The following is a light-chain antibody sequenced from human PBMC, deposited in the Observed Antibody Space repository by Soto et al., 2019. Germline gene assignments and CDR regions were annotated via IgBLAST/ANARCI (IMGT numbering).Light chain of an antibody. Sequence: TVLTQSPGTLSLSPGERAALSCRASQSVSSDWLAWYQQKPCQPPRLLIYGPSNRATGFPDRFSGSGSGPHFTLTISRLEPADFALYFCQDYHGSPPTFGQVTMVEIK. CDR1: QSVSSDW. CDR3: QDYHGSPPT. J-gene: IGKJ1*01. CDR2: GPS. V-gene: IGKV3-20*01.